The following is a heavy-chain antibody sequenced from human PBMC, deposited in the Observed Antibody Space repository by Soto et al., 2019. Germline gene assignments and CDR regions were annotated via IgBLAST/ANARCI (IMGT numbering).Heavy chain of an antibody. Sequence: PGESLKISCEASGYTFTKYYITWVRQMPGKGLEWMGKIDPSDSYTTYSPSFQGHVTMSVDQSINTAFLQWSSLEASDTAMYYCARTFGVLVPAADFDPWGQGTLVTVSS. J-gene: IGHJ5*02. CDR1: GYTFTKYY. D-gene: IGHD2-2*01. CDR2: IDPSDSYT. CDR3: ARTFGVLVPAADFDP. V-gene: IGHV5-10-1*01.